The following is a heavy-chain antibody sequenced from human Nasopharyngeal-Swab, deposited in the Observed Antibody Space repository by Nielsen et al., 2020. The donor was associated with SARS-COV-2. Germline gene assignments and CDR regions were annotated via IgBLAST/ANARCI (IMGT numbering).Heavy chain of an antibody. J-gene: IGHJ4*02. D-gene: IGHD2-2*01. CDR3: ARAHCVSSTCYAVPFDH. Sequence: SETLSLTCTVSGGSISSYYWSWIRQPPGKGLEWIGYIYYSGGTHYNHYNPSLESRVTISVDTSKNQFPLKLRSVTAADTAVYFCARAHCVSSTCYAVPFDHWGQGTLVTVSS. CDR2: IYYSGGTHYN. CDR1: GGSISSYY. V-gene: IGHV4-59*01.